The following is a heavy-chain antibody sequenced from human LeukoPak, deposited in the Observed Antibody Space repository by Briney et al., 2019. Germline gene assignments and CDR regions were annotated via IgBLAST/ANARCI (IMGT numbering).Heavy chain of an antibody. J-gene: IGHJ3*02. CDR2: INHSGST. Sequence: SETLSLTCAVYGGSFSGYYWSWIRQPPGKGLEWIGEINHSGSTNYNPSLKSRVTISVDTSKNQFSLKLSSVTAVDTAVYYCARAPGDAGAFDTWGQGTMVTVSS. D-gene: IGHD7-27*01. CDR1: GGSFSGYY. V-gene: IGHV4-34*01. CDR3: ARAPGDAGAFDT.